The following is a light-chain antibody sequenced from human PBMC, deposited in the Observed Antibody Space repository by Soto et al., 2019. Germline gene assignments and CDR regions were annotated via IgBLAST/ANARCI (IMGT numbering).Light chain of an antibody. CDR3: CSYAGSYTWV. CDR2: DVS. V-gene: IGLV2-11*01. Sequence: QSALTQPRSVSGSPGQSVTISCTGTSSDVGGYNYVSWYQQHPGKAPKLMIYDVSKRPSGVPDRFPGSKSGNTASLTISGLQAEDEADYYCCSYAGSYTWVFGGGTQLTVL. J-gene: IGLJ3*02. CDR1: SSDVGGYNY.